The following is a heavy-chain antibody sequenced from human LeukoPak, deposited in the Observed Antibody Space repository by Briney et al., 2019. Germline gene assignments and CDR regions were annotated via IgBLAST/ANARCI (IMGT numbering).Heavy chain of an antibody. J-gene: IGHJ4*02. D-gene: IGHD2-21*02. Sequence: SETLSLTCTVSGGSIRSSYYYWGWIRQPPGKGLEWIGSIYDSGSTNYNPSLKSRVTISVDTSKNQFSLKLSSVTAADTAVYYCARGRVVTVHRPFDYWGQGTLVTVSS. CDR2: IYDSGST. CDR1: GGSIRSSYYY. V-gene: IGHV4-39*07. CDR3: ARGRVVTVHRPFDY.